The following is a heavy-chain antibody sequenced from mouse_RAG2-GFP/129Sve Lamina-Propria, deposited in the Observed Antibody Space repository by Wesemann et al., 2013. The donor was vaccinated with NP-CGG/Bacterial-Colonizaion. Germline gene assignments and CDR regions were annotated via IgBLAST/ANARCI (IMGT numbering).Heavy chain of an antibody. D-gene: IGHD1-1*01. J-gene: IGHJ3*01. CDR2: INPNNGGT. V-gene: IGHV1-26*01. CDR1: GYTFTDYN. CDR3: ARSTVVGGDY. Sequence: VQLQQPGAELVKPGASVKMSCKASGYTFTDYNMHWVKQSHGKSLEWIGDINPNNGGTSYNQKFKGKATLTVDKSSSTAYMELRSLTSEDSAVYYCARSTVVGGDYWGQGTLVTVSA.